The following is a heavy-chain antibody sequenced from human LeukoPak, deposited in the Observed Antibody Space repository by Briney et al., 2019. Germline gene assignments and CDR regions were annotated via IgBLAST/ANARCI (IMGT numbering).Heavy chain of an antibody. CDR3: ARRLQFPSVYWFDP. D-gene: IGHD3-16*01. V-gene: IGHV4-34*01. J-gene: IGHJ5*02. CDR1: GGSFSGYY. CDR2: INHSGST. Sequence: KTSETLSLTCAVYGGSFSGYYWSWIRQPPGKGLEWIGEINHSGSTNYNPSLKSRVTISVDTSKNQFSLKLSSVTAADTAVYYCARRLQFPSVYWFDPWGQGTLVTVSS.